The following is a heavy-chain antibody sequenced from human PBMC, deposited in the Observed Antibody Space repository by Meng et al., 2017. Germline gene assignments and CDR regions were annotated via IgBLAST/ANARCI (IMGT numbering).Heavy chain of an antibody. CDR1: GYTFTSYG. Sequence: ASVKVSCKASGYTFTSYGISWVRQAPGQGLEWMGWISAYNGNTNYAQKLQGRVTMTTDTSTSTAYMELRSLRSDDTVVYYCARDSWNIVVVPAAGYYYYGMDVWGQGTTVTVSS. V-gene: IGHV1-18*01. CDR2: ISAYNGNT. CDR3: ARDSWNIVVVPAAGYYYYGMDV. D-gene: IGHD2-2*01. J-gene: IGHJ6*02.